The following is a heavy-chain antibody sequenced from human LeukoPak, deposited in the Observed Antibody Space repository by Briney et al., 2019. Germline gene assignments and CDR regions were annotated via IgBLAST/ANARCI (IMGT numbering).Heavy chain of an antibody. V-gene: IGHV3-7*01. D-gene: IGHD3-3*01. CDR3: ARGVTIFGVVITYFDY. J-gene: IGHJ4*02. Sequence: GGSLRLSCAASGFTFSSYWMSWVRQAPGKGLEWVANIKEDGSEKYYVDSVKGRFTISRDNAKNSLYLQMNSLRAEDTAVYYCARGVTIFGVVITYFDYWRQGPLVTVSS. CDR2: IKEDGSEK. CDR1: GFTFSSYW.